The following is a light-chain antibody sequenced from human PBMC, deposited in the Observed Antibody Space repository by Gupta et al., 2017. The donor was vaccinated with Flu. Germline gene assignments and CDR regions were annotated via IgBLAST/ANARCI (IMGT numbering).Light chain of an antibody. V-gene: IGKV1-39*01. J-gene: IGKJ3*01. Sequence: PSSLSASLGDRVTITCRADETISNYLSWYQQKPGKAPRLLISSASHLESGVPSRFRGSGSGTNFSLTIDSLQPDDFATYYCLQGVTTPLTFGPGTNVHIQ. CDR1: ETISNY. CDR3: LQGVTTPLT. CDR2: SAS.